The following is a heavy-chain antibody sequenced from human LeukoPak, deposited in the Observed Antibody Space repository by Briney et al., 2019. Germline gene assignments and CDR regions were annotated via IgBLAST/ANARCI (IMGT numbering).Heavy chain of an antibody. CDR3: ARVVRYYGSGSYYNDY. J-gene: IGHJ4*02. CDR2: IYSGVST. Sequence: GGSLRLSCAATGFAVSSNYMSWVRQAPGGGLEWVSVIYSGVSTYYADSVKGRFTISRDNSKNTLYLQMNSLRAEDTAVYYCARVVRYYGSGSYYNDYWGQGTLVTVSS. D-gene: IGHD3-10*01. V-gene: IGHV3-53*01. CDR1: GFAVSSNY.